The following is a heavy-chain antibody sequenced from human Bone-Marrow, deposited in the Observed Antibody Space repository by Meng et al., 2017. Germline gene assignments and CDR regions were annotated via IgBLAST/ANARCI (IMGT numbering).Heavy chain of an antibody. CDR2: INHSGST. J-gene: IGHJ4*02. Sequence: QVQLQQWGAGLLKPSEPLSLTCAVYGGSFSGYYWSWIRQPPGKGLEWIGEINHSGSTNYNPSLKSRVTISVDTSKNQFSLKLSSVTAADTAVYYCARVGSRSEDYWGQGTLVTVSS. CDR1: GGSFSGYY. V-gene: IGHV4-34*01. D-gene: IGHD2-2*01. CDR3: ARVGSRSEDY.